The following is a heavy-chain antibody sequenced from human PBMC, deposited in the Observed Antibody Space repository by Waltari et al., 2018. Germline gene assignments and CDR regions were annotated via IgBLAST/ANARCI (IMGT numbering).Heavy chain of an antibody. V-gene: IGHV3-23*01. D-gene: IGHD2-2*01. Sequence: EVQLLESGGGLVQPGGSLRLSCAASGFTFSSYAMSWVRQAPGKGLEWVSAISGSGGSTYYADSGKGRFTISRDNSKTTLYLQMNSLRSDDTAVYYCARYQTNPLWYFDLWGRGTLVTVSS. CDR3: ARYQTNPLWYFDL. CDR2: ISGSGGST. CDR1: GFTFSSYA. J-gene: IGHJ2*01.